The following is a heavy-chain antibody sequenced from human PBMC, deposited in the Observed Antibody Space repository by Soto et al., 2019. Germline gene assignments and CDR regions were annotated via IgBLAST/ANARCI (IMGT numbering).Heavy chain of an antibody. J-gene: IGHJ5*02. CDR2: IYHSGST. D-gene: IGHD2-2*01. CDR1: GGSISSGGYS. V-gene: IGHV4-30-2*01. Sequence: SETLSLTCAVSGGSISSGGYSWSWIRQPPGKGLEWIGYIYHSGSTYYNPSLKSRVTISVDRSKNQFSLKLSSVTAADTAVYYCARERRIVVVPAAPGWFDPWGQGTLVTVSS. CDR3: ARERRIVVVPAAPGWFDP.